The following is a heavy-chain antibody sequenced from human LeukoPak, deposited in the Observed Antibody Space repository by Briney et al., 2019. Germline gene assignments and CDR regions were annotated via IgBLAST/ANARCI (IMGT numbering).Heavy chain of an antibody. Sequence: SETLSLTCTVSGGSISSYYWSWIRQPPGKGLEWIGYIYHSGSTDYNPSLKSRVTISVDTSKSQFSLKLTSVTAADTAVYYCATLTTVVTAYYFDHWGQGTLVTISS. CDR3: ATLTTVVTAYYFDH. CDR1: GGSISSYY. J-gene: IGHJ4*02. V-gene: IGHV4-4*09. D-gene: IGHD4-23*01. CDR2: IYHSGST.